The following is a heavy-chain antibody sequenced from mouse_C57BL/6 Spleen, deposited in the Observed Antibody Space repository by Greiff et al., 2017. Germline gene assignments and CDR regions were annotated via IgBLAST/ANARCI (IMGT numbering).Heavy chain of an antibody. CDR2: INPNNGGT. CDR1: GYTFTDYN. J-gene: IGHJ4*01. D-gene: IGHD4-1*01. V-gene: IGHV1-22*01. Sequence: VQLQQSGPELVKPGASVKMSCKASGYTFTDYNMHWVKQSHGKSLEWIGDINPNNGGTRYNQKFKGKATLTVNKSSSTAYMELRSLTSEDAAVYYCAREWELGDYYAMDYWGQGTSVTVSS. CDR3: AREWELGDYYAMDY.